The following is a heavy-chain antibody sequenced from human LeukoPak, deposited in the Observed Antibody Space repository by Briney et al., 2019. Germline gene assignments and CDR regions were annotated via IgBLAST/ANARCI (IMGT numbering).Heavy chain of an antibody. V-gene: IGHV4-59*12. J-gene: IGHJ6*02. D-gene: IGHD3-10*01. CDR2: IYYSGST. CDR3: AREGNFYGMDV. CDR1: GGSISSYY. Sequence: SETLSLTCTVSGGSISSYYWSWIRQPPGKGLEWIGYIYYSGSTNYNPSLKSRVAISVDTSKNQFSLKLSSVTAADTAVYYCAREGNFYGMDVWGQGTTVTVSS.